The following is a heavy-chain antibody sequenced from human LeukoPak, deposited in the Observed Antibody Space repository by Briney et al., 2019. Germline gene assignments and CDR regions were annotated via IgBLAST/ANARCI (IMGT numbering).Heavy chain of an antibody. CDR2: ISGYNGHT. CDR1: GYIFTSYG. CDR3: ARAFRTVVSPPDAFDI. V-gene: IGHV1-18*01. D-gene: IGHD2-15*01. J-gene: IGHJ3*02. Sequence: ASVKVSCKASGYIFTSYGISWVRQAPGQGLAWLGWISGYNGHTKYAQKLRDRVTMTTDTSTSTAYMELRSLRSDDTAVYYCARAFRTVVSPPDAFDIWGQGTMVTVSS.